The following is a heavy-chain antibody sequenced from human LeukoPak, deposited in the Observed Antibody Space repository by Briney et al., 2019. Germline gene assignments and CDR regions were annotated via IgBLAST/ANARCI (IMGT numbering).Heavy chain of an antibody. CDR2: ISAYNGNT. CDR3: ARSGYYDSSWSFDY. V-gene: IGHV1-18*01. CDR1: GYTFTSYG. J-gene: IGHJ4*02. D-gene: IGHD3-22*01. Sequence: ASVKVSCKASGYTFTSYGISWVRQAPGQGLEWMGWISAYNGNTNYAQELQGRVTMTTDTSTSTAYMELRSLRSDDTAVYYCARSGYYDSSWSFDYWGQGTLVTVSS.